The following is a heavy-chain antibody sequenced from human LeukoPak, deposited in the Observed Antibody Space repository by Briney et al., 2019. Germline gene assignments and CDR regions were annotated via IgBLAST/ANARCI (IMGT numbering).Heavy chain of an antibody. Sequence: GSLRLSCAASGFTFSDYYMSWIRQAPGRGLEGIGSSYYSGSTYYNPSLKSRVTISVDTSKNQFSLKLSSVTAADTAVYYCARDRWIAAAGKVYYYYYMDVWGKGTTVTVSS. J-gene: IGHJ6*03. D-gene: IGHD6-13*01. CDR1: GFTFSDYY. CDR3: ARDRWIAAAGKVYYYYYMDV. CDR2: SYYSGST. V-gene: IGHV4-38-2*02.